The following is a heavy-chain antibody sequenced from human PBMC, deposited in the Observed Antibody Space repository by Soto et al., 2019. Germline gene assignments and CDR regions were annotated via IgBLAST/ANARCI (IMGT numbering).Heavy chain of an antibody. CDR1: GGSISSGGYS. V-gene: IGHV4-30-2*01. J-gene: IGHJ6*02. CDR3: ASTTVTTLPYYYGMDV. D-gene: IGHD4-17*01. CDR2: IYHSGST. Sequence: QLQLQESGSGLVKPSQTLSLTCAVSGGSISSGGYSWSWIRQPPGKGLEWIGYIYHSGSTYYNPSLKSRVTISVDRSTNQFSLKLSSVTAADTAVYYCASTTVTTLPYYYGMDVWGQGTTVTVSS.